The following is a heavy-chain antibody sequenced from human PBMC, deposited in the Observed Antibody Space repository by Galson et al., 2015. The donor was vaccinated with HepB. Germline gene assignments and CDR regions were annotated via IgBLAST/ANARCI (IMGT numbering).Heavy chain of an antibody. CDR1: GFTFSSYG. J-gene: IGHJ6*02. D-gene: IGHD6-13*01. CDR3: AKDLQQQLVRNYYYYGMDV. Sequence: SLRLSCAASGFTFSSYGMHWVRQAPGKGLEWVAFIRYDGSNKYYADSVKGRFTISRDNSKNTLYLQMNSLRAEDTAVYYCAKDLQQQLVRNYYYYGMDVWGQGTTVTVSS. CDR2: IRYDGSNK. V-gene: IGHV3-30*02.